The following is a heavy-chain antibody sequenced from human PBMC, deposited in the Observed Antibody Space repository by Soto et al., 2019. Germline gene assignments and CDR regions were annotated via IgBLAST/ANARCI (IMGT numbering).Heavy chain of an antibody. Sequence: LSLTCAASGFTVSSNYMSWVRQAPGKGLEWVSVIYSGGSTYYADSVKGRFTISRHNSKNTLYLQMNSLRAEDTAVYYCARDLTGEGGYFDYWGQGTLVTVSS. D-gene: IGHD7-27*01. CDR3: ARDLTGEGGYFDY. CDR1: GFTVSSNY. CDR2: IYSGGST. V-gene: IGHV3-53*04. J-gene: IGHJ4*02.